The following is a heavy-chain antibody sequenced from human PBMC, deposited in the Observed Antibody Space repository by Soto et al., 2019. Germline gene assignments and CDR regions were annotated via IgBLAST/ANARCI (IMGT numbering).Heavy chain of an antibody. CDR3: AGAAVRGVILDY. Sequence: SETLSLTCTVSGGSISSGGYYWSWIRQHPGKGLEWIGYIYYSGSTYYNPSLKTRVTISVDTSKNQFSLKLSSVTAADTAMYYCAGAAVRGVILDYWGQGTLVTVSS. D-gene: IGHD3-10*01. V-gene: IGHV4-31*03. CDR1: GGSISSGGYY. J-gene: IGHJ4*02. CDR2: IYYSGST.